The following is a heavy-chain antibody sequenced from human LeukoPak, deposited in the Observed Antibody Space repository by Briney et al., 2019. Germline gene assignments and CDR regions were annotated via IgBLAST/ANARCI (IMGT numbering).Heavy chain of an antibody. CDR2: IYYSGST. J-gene: IGHJ6*02. V-gene: IGHV4-31*03. D-gene: IGHD4-17*01. CDR1: GGSISSSFYY. CDR3: TRTTVTTGSYYYYYGMDV. Sequence: SETLSLTCTVSGGSISSSFYYWGWIRQPPGKGLEWIGYIYYSGSTYYNPSLKSRVTISVDTSKNQFSLKLSSVTAADTAVYYCTRTTVTTGSYYYYYGMDVWGQGTTVTVSS.